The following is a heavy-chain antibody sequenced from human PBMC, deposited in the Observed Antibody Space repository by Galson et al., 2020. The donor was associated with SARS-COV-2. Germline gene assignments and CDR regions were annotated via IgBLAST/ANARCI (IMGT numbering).Heavy chain of an antibody. CDR1: GFTFSDYY. CDR3: ARVERGYCSSTSCYIPGYYYYMDV. Sequence: GGSLRLSCAASGFTFSDYYMSWIRQAPGKGLEWVSYISSSSSYTNYAASVKGRFTISRDNAKNSLYLQMNSLRAEDTAVYYCARVERGYCSSTSCYIPGYYYYMDVWGKGTTVTVSS. CDR2: ISSSSSYT. J-gene: IGHJ6*03. V-gene: IGHV3-11*05. D-gene: IGHD2-2*02.